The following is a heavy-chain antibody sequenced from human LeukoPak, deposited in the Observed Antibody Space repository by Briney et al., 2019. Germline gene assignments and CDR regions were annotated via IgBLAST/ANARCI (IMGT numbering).Heavy chain of an antibody. CDR1: GLTFSSSW. D-gene: IGHD3-3*01. CDR3: ARDSTPEWFDIH. CDR2: ISYDGSDE. Sequence: GGSLRLSCAVSGLTFSSSWMDWVRQAPGKGLEWVGVISYDGSDEYYTDSVKGRFTISRDNSKNTVYLQMNSLRADDTAVYYCARDSTPEWFDIHWGQGTLVTVS. V-gene: IGHV3-30*03. J-gene: IGHJ4*02.